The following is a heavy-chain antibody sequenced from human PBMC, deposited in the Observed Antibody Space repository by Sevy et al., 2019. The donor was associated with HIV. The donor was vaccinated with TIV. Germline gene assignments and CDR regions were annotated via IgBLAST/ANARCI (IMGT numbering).Heavy chain of an antibody. Sequence: GGSLRLSCAASGFTFSNYNMNWVRQAPGKGLEWVSYISSSGTTIYYADSVKGRFTISRDNAKNPLLLQMNSLRDEDTALYSCARGNGYWSGYYPLDYWGQGTPVTVSS. CDR2: ISSSGTTI. J-gene: IGHJ4*02. CDR1: GFTFSNYN. D-gene: IGHD3-3*01. CDR3: ARGNGYWSGYYPLDY. V-gene: IGHV3-48*02.